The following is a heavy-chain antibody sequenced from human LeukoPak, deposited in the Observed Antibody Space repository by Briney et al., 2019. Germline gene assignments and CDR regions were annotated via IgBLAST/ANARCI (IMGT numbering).Heavy chain of an antibody. CDR2: INPDSGAT. CDR3: TREAGGADISTDGYRPTQSDVFDI. J-gene: IGHJ3*02. D-gene: IGHD3-9*01. V-gene: IGHV1-2*02. CDR1: GYIFTGHF. Sequence: GASVKVSCQASGYIFTGHFVHWVRQAPGKGLEWMGWINPDSGATNYAQKFEGRVTMTRDTSITTAYMELTILRSDDTAVYFCTREAGGADISTDGYRPTQSDVFDIWGQGTMVTVSS.